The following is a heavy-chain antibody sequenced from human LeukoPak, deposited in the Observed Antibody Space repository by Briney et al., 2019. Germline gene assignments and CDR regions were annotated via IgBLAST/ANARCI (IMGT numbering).Heavy chain of an antibody. J-gene: IGHJ4*02. Sequence: ASVKVSCKASGYTFTGYYIHWVRQAPGQGFEWMGWINPKNGGTNYAQKFQGRVTMTRDTSISTAYMELSGLRSDDTAVYYCANLGEMNDYWGQGTLVTVSS. CDR2: INPKNGGT. V-gene: IGHV1-2*02. D-gene: IGHD2-21*01. CDR1: GYTFTGYY. CDR3: ANLGEMNDY.